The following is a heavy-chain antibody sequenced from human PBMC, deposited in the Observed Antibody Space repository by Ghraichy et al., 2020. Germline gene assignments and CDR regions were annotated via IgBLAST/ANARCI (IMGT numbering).Heavy chain of an antibody. J-gene: IGHJ4*02. CDR2: FDPEDGET. CDR1: GYTLTELS. Sequence: ASVKVSCKVSGYTLTELSIHWVRQAPGQGLEWMGGFDPEDGETIYAQKFQGRVTMTEDTSTDTAYMELSSLRSEDTAVYYCATPGYLGRSHVLRFLEWPLFDYWGQGTLVTVSS. V-gene: IGHV1-24*01. CDR3: ATPGYLGRSHVLRFLEWPLFDY. D-gene: IGHD3-3*01.